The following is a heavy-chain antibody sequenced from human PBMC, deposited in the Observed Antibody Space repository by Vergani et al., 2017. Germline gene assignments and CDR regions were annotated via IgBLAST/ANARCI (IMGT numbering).Heavy chain of an antibody. D-gene: IGHD6-13*01. CDR3: ARSSSWYGQFDY. V-gene: IGHV4-59*01. J-gene: IGHJ4*02. CDR1: GGSISSYY. CDR2: IYYSGST. Sequence: QVRLQESGPGLVKPSETLSLTCTVSGGSISSYYWSWIRQPPGKGLEWIGYIYYSGSTNYNPSLKSRVTISVDTSKNQFSLKLSSVTAADTAVYYCARSSSWYGQFDYWGQGTLVTVSS.